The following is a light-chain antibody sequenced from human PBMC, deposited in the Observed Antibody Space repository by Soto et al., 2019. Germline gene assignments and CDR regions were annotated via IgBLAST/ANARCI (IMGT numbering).Light chain of an antibody. CDR2: WAS. CDR3: QQYYSAIS. J-gene: IGKJ5*01. CDR1: QSVLYISNNKNY. V-gene: IGKV4-1*01. Sequence: AMTQSPDSLAVSLGERATINCKSSQSVLYISNNKNYLAWYQQKAGQPPKLLIYWASTRESGVPDRFSASGSGTDFTLTISSLQAEDAAVYYCQQYYSAISFGQGTRLEIK.